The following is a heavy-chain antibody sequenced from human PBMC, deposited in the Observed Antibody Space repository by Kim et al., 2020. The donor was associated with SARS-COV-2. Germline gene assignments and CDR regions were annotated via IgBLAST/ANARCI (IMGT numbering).Heavy chain of an antibody. V-gene: IGHV3-23*01. CDR3: VKRLMGAVDT. D-gene: IGHD3-16*01. J-gene: IGHJ3*02. CDR1: GFIFSAYG. CDR2: ITDENGYT. Sequence: GGSLRLSCTASGFIFSAYGMSWVRQAPGKGLEWLSDITDENGYTFYSDSVKGRFTISGDTSKNTVFLQMNSLRAEDTAVYYCVKRLMGAVDTWGQGTMVTVSS.